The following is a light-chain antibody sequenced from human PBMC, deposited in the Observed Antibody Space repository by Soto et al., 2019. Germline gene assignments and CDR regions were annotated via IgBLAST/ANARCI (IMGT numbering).Light chain of an antibody. Sequence: QSALTQPASVSGSPGQSITISCTGTSSNVGSYKLVSWYQQHPGKAPKLMIFEVNKRPSGVSNRFSGSKYGNTASLTISGLQVEDEAEYYCCSSGGSPTYVFGTGTKVTVL. CDR2: EVN. CDR1: SSNVGSYKL. CDR3: CSSGGSPTYV. J-gene: IGLJ1*01. V-gene: IGLV2-23*02.